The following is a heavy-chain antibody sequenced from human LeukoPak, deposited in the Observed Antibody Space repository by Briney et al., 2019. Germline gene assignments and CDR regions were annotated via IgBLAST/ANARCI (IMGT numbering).Heavy chain of an antibody. D-gene: IGHD3-3*01. CDR3: ARIPITIFGVVTNYFDY. Sequence: SETLSLTCTVSGGSISSGDYYWSWIRQPPGKGLEWIGYIYYSGSTYYNPSLKSRVTISVDTSKNQFSLKLSSVTAADTAVYYCARIPITIFGVVTNYFDYWGQGTLVTVSS. V-gene: IGHV4-30-4*08. J-gene: IGHJ4*02. CDR2: IYYSGST. CDR1: GGSISSGDYY.